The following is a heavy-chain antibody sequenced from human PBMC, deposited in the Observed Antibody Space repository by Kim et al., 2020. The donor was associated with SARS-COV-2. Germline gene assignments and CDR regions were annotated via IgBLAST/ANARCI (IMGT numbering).Heavy chain of an antibody. V-gene: IGHV4-59*01. J-gene: IGHJ5*02. CDR3: ARDVPPYSSSWYGAFDP. Sequence: LKSRVTISVDTSKNQFSLKLSSVTAADTAVYYCARDVPPYSSSWYGAFDPWGQGTLVTVSS. D-gene: IGHD6-13*01.